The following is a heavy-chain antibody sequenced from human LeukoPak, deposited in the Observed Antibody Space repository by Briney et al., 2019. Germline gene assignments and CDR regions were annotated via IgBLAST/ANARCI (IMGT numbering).Heavy chain of an antibody. D-gene: IGHD3-3*01. V-gene: IGHV3-30*03. CDR2: ISNDGSRK. CDR1: GFTFSRHG. J-gene: IGHJ4*02. Sequence: GGSLRLSCAPSGFTFSRHGMHWVRQAPGKGPEWVAIISNDGSRKYYAHSVEGRFTISRDNSKNTLCLQMDSLRAEDTAVYYCARDRAWNYFDYWGQGTLVTVSS. CDR3: ARDRAWNYFDY.